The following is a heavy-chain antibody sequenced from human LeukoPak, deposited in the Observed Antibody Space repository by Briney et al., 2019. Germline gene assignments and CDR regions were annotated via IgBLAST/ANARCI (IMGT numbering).Heavy chain of an antibody. V-gene: IGHV3-23*01. J-gene: IGHJ6*03. CDR2: ISGSGGST. CDR1: GFTFSSYA. CDR3: ARDREVVPAARGGGYMDV. D-gene: IGHD2-2*01. Sequence: RPGGSLRLSCAASGFTFSSYAMSWVRQAPGKGLEWVSAISGSGGSTYYADSVKGRFTISRDNSKNTLYLQMNSLRAEDTAVYYCARDREVVPAARGGGYMDVWGKGTTVTVSS.